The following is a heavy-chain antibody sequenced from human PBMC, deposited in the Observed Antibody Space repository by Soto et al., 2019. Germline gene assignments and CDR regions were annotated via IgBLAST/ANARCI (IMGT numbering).Heavy chain of an antibody. CDR1: GFTFSSYG. CDR2: IWYDGSSK. D-gene: IGHD4-17*01. V-gene: IGHV3-33*01. Sequence: QVQLVESGGGVVQPGRSLRLSCAASGFTFSSYGMHWVRQAPGKGLEWVAVIWYDGSSKYYADSVKGRFTISRDKSKNTLYLQMNRLRAEDTAVYYCARETCGDYYRSGDAFDIWGQGTMVTVSS. CDR3: ARETCGDYYRSGDAFDI. J-gene: IGHJ3*02.